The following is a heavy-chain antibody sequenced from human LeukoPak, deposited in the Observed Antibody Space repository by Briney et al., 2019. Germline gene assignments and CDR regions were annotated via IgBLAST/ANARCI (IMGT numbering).Heavy chain of an antibody. CDR3: AKLIDAADTGY. V-gene: IGHV3-23*01. Sequence: GGSLRLSCAASGFTFISYAMSWVRQAPGKGLEWVSAISGSGGSTYNADAVKGRFTISRDNSKNTLFLQMNSLRVEDTAVYYCAKLIDAADTGYWGQGTLVTVSS. CDR2: ISGSGGST. CDR1: GFTFISYA. J-gene: IGHJ4*02. D-gene: IGHD6-13*01.